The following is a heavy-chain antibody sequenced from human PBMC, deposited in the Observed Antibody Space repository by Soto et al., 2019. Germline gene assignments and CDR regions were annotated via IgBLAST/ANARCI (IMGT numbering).Heavy chain of an antibody. Sequence: GGSLRLSCAASGFIFSSYWMSWVRQAPGKGLEWVANIKQDGSERTYVDSVKGRFTVSRDNAKDSLYLQMNNLGAEDTAVYYCAKWEKRSTWFFDFWGQGTLVTGSS. CDR2: IKQDGSER. V-gene: IGHV3-7*01. D-gene: IGHD6-13*01. CDR1: GFIFSSYW. J-gene: IGHJ4*02. CDR3: AKWEKRSTWFFDF.